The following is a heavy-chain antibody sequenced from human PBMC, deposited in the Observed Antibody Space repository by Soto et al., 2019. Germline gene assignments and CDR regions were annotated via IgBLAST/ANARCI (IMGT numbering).Heavy chain of an antibody. CDR2: IYYSGST. J-gene: IGHJ5*02. Sequence: SETLALTCTVPGDSISRSSYYWAWIRQPPGKGLEWIGSIYYSGSTYYNPSLKSRVTISVDTSKNQFSLKLSSVTAADTAVYYCSCESLSPNWFALCGQRTFVIVSS. D-gene: IGHD3-3*02. CDR3: SCESLSPNWFAL. CDR1: GDSISRSSYY. V-gene: IGHV4-39*01.